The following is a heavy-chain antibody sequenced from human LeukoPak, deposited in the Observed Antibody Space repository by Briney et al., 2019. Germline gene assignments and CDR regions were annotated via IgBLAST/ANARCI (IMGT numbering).Heavy chain of an antibody. Sequence: ASVKLSCNASGYTFTSSDINWVRQATGQGLEWMGWINPKSGRTGYAKKFQDRVSMTMNTSISTAYMEVSGLRFDDTAVYYCARGRSGLAAAGTYDYWGQGTLITVSS. CDR3: ARGRSGLAAAGTYDY. CDR2: INPKSGRT. CDR1: GYTFTSSD. V-gene: IGHV1-8*01. J-gene: IGHJ4*02. D-gene: IGHD6-13*01.